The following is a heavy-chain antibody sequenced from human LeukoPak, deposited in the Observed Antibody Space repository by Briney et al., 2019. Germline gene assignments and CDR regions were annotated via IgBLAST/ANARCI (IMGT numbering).Heavy chain of an antibody. D-gene: IGHD6-13*01. CDR2: ISGSGGRT. Sequence: GGSLRLSCADSGFTFSDYDMHWVRQALGKGLEWVSSISGSGGRTYYADSVKGRFTISRDNSKNTLYLQMNSLRAEDTAVYYCAKDGGTGDSNSWFSWGQGTLVTVSS. CDR1: GFTFSDYD. J-gene: IGHJ5*02. CDR3: AKDGGTGDSNSWFS. V-gene: IGHV3-23*01.